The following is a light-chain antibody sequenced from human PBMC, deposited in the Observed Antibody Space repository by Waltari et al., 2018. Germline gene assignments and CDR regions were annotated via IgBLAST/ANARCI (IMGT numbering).Light chain of an antibody. CDR2: LGS. Sequence: DIVMTQSPLSLPVTPGEPASISCRSSQSLLHSNGYNYLDWYLQKPGQSPQLLISLGSNRASGVPDRFSGSGSGTDFTLKISRVEAEDVRLYYCMQGLQTPYTFGQGTKLEIK. CDR1: QSLLHSNGYNY. J-gene: IGKJ2*01. CDR3: MQGLQTPYT. V-gene: IGKV2-28*01.